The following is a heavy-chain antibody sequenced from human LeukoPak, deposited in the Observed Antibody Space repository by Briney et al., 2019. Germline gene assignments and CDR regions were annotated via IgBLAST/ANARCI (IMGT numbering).Heavy chain of an antibody. CDR1: GYTFTGYY. V-gene: IGHV1-2*02. CDR3: AREQIVATTNFDY. J-gene: IGHJ4*02. Sequence: GASVKVSCKASGYTFTGYYMHWVRQAPGQGLEWMGWINPNSGGTNYAQKFQGRVTMTGDTSISTAYMELSRLRSDDTAVYYCAREQIVATTNFDYWGQGTLVTVSS. D-gene: IGHD5-12*01. CDR2: INPNSGGT.